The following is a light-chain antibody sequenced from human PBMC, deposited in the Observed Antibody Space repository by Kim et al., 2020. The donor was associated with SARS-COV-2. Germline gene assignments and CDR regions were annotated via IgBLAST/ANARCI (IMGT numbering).Light chain of an antibody. J-gene: IGKJ1*01. CDR3: QQYNSYPWT. V-gene: IGKV1-5*03. CDR2: KAS. Sequence: ASVGDRVTIPCRASQSISSWLAWYQQKPGKAPKLLIYKASSLESGVPSRFSGSGSGTEFTLTISSLQPDDFATYYCQQYNSYPWTFGQGTKVDIK. CDR1: QSISSW.